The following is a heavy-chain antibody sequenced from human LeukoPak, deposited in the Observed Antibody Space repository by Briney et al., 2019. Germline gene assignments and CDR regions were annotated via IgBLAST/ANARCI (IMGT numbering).Heavy chain of an antibody. CDR1: GFTFDDYA. D-gene: IGHD3-10*01. CDR2: ISWNSGSI. V-gene: IGHV3-9*01. CDR3: AKAGRGGYFDY. J-gene: IGHJ4*02. Sequence: GGSLRLSCAASGFTFDDYAMHWVRQAPVKGLEWVSGISWNSGSIGCADSVKGRFTISRDNAKNSLYLQMNSLRAEDTALYYCAKAGRGGYFDYWGQGTLVTVSS.